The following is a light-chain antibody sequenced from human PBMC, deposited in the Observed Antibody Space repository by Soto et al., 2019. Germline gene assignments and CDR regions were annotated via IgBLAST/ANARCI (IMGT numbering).Light chain of an antibody. CDR3: QVWDSRGV. CDR1: NIGSKS. J-gene: IGLJ2*01. CDR2: YDS. Sequence: SYELTQPPSVSVAPGKTARITCGGNNIGSKSVHWYQQKPGQAPVLVIYYDSDRPSGIPERFSGSNSGNTATLTISRVEAGDEADYCCQVWDSRGVFGGGTKLTVL. V-gene: IGLV3-21*04.